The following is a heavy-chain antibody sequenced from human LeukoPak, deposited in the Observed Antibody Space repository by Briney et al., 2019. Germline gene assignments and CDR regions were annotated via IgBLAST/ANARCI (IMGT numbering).Heavy chain of an antibody. CDR1: GGSISSSSYY. CDR2: IYYSGST. D-gene: IGHD6-19*01. Sequence: SETLSLTCTVSGGSISSSSYYWGWIRQPPGKGLEWIGSIYYSGSTYYNPSLKSRVTISVDTSKNQFSLKLSSVTAADTAVYYCARVLRGGYSSGWYTGNYYYYMDVWGKGTTVTVSS. V-gene: IGHV4-39*07. J-gene: IGHJ6*03. CDR3: ARVLRGGYSSGWYTGNYYYYMDV.